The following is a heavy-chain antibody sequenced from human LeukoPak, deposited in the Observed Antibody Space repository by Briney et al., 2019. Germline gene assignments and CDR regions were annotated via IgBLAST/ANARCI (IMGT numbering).Heavy chain of an antibody. D-gene: IGHD4-11*01. Sequence: GASVKVSCKASGYTFTSYGISWVRQAPGQGLEWMGWISDYNGNTNYAQKLQGRDTMTTDTSTSTAYMELRSLRSDDTAVYYCARDLYRDSLPVSWFDPWGQGTLVTVSS. CDR3: ARDLYRDSLPVSWFDP. CDR2: ISDYNGNT. CDR1: GYTFTSYG. J-gene: IGHJ5*02. V-gene: IGHV1-18*01.